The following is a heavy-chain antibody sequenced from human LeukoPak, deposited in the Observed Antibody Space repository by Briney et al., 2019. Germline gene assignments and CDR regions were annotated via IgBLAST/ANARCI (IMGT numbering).Heavy chain of an antibody. CDR3: ARRLDSSGYYGYYYFDY. J-gene: IGHJ4*02. V-gene: IGHV4-4*07. CDR2: IYTSGST. Sequence: PSETLSLTCTVSGGSISSYYWSWIRQPTGKGLEWIGRIYTSGSTNYNPSLKSRVTMSVDTSKNQFSLKLSSVTAADTAVYYCARRLDSSGYYGYYYFDYWGQGTLVTVSS. CDR1: GGSISSYY. D-gene: IGHD3-22*01.